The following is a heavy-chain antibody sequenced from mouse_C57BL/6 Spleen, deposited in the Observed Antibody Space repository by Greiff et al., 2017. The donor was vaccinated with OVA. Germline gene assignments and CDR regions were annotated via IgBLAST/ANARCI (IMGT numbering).Heavy chain of an antibody. D-gene: IGHD1-1*01. CDR2: IDPETGGA. Sequence: VQLQQSGAELVRPGASVTLSCKASGYTFTDYEMHWVKQTPVHGLEWIGAIDPETGGAAYNQKFKGKAILTADKSSSTAYMELRSLTSEDSAVYYCTRSSFLFGYFDDWGQGTTLTVSS. CDR1: GYTFTDYE. CDR3: TRSSFLFGYFDD. J-gene: IGHJ2*01. V-gene: IGHV1-15*01.